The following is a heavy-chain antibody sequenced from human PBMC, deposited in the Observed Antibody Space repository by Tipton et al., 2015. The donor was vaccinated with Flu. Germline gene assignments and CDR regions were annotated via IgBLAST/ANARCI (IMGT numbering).Heavy chain of an antibody. V-gene: IGHV4-39*07. CDR2: IDCSGTT. D-gene: IGHD2-2*01. CDR1: GASINNCSSF. J-gene: IGHJ6*02. CDR3: ARDRGVDAFSSYHGLDV. Sequence: TLSLTCTVSGASINNCSSFWGWIRQPPGKGLEWIGNIDCSGTTYYNPSLKSRITMSIDTSKNHFSLKLTSVTAADTALYYCARDRGVDAFSSYHGLDVWGQGTTVTVSS.